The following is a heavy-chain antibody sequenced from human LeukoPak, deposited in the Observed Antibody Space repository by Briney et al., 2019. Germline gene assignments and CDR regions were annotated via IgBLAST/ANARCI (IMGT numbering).Heavy chain of an antibody. CDR1: GGSCSDYY. CDR3: ARVQDFETRGYYLGY. CDR2: INHSGST. D-gene: IGHD3-22*01. V-gene: IGHV4-34*01. Sequence: PSETLSLTCAVYGGSCSDYYCSWIRQPPGKGLEWIGEINHSGSTNYNPSLKSRVTMSVDTFKNQFSLTLSSVTAADTAVYYCARVQDFETRGYYLGYWGHGTLVTVSS. J-gene: IGHJ4*01.